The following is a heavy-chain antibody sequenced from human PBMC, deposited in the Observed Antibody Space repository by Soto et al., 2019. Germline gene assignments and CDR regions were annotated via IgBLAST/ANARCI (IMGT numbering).Heavy chain of an antibody. J-gene: IGHJ4*02. CDR3: AKDQFVSITSPFDY. CDR1: GFTFSSYG. Sequence: QVLLVESGGGVVQPGRSLRLSCAASGFTFSSYGMHWVRQAPGKGLEWVAVISYDGSNKYYADSVKGRFTISRDNSKNTLYLQMNSLRAEDTAVYYCAKDQFVSITSPFDYWGQGTLVTVSS. D-gene: IGHD3-10*01. V-gene: IGHV3-30*18. CDR2: ISYDGSNK.